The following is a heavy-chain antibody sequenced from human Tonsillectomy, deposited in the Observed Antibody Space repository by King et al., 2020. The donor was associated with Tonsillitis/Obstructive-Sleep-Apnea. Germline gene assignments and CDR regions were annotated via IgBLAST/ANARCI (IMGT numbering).Heavy chain of an antibody. V-gene: IGHV3-23*04. CDR2: MSGSDPGT. D-gene: IGHD2-2*01. J-gene: IGHJ4*02. Sequence: VQLVESGGGLVQPGGSLRLSCAASGFTFSTYAMSWVRQAPGKGLEWVSAMSGSDPGTYHADSVKGRFTISRDNSKNTLYLQMNILRAEDTAVYYCAKGSAGHCRGTKCYEFDCWGQGTLVTVSS. CDR1: GFTFSTYA. CDR3: AKGSAGHCRGTKCYEFDC.